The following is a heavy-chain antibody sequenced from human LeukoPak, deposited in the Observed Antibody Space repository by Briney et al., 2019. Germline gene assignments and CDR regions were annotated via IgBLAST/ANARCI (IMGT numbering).Heavy chain of an antibody. J-gene: IGHJ6*03. V-gene: IGHV4-34*01. CDR2: INHIGST. Sequence: PSETLSLTCAVYGGSFSGYYWSWIRQPPGKGLEWIGEINHIGSTNYNPSLKSRVTISVDTSKNQFSLKLSSVTAADTAVYYCARGKDYYYYYMDVWGKGTTVTVSS. CDR3: ARGKDYYYYYMDV. CDR1: GGSFSGYY.